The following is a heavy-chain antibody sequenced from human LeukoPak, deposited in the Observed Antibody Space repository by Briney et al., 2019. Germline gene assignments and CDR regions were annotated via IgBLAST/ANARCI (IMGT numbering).Heavy chain of an antibody. J-gene: IGHJ6*03. CDR3: ASPSYCSSTSCYKHPYYYYMDV. D-gene: IGHD2-2*02. CDR1: GFTCSDYY. Sequence: GSLGLSCAASGFTCSDYYMSWIRQAPGKGLEWVSYISSSGSTICYAGSVKGRFTISRDNAKNSLYLQMNSLRAEDTAVYYCASPSYCSSTSCYKHPYYYYMDVWGKGTTVTVSS. CDR2: ISSSGSTI. V-gene: IGHV3-11*01.